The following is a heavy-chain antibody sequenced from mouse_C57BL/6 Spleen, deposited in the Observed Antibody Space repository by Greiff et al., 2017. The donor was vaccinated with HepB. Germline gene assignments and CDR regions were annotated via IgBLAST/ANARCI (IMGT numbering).Heavy chain of an antibody. Sequence: EVQLQESGPGLVKPSQSLSLTCSVTGYSITSGYYWNWIRQFPGNKLEWMGYISYDGSNNYNPSLKNRISITRDTSKNQFFLKLNSVTTEDTATYYCAREAYDGYQRPDRYAMDYWGQGTSVTVSS. CDR2: ISYDGSN. CDR1: GYSITSGYY. CDR3: AREAYDGYQRPDRYAMDY. V-gene: IGHV3-6*01. D-gene: IGHD2-3*01. J-gene: IGHJ4*01.